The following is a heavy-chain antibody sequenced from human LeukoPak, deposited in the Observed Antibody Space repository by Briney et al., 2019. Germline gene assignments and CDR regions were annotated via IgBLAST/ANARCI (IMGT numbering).Heavy chain of an antibody. Sequence: SVKVSCKASRGTFSSYAISWVRQAPGQGLEWMGGIIPIFGTANYAQKFQGRATITTDESTSTADMELSSLRSEDTAVYYCARGPPTKTDIVVVPAATSGDYHYCMDVWGKGTTVTVSS. CDR3: ARGPPTKTDIVVVPAATSGDYHYCMDV. CDR1: RGTFSSYA. V-gene: IGHV1-69*05. J-gene: IGHJ6*03. D-gene: IGHD2-2*01. CDR2: IIPIFGTA.